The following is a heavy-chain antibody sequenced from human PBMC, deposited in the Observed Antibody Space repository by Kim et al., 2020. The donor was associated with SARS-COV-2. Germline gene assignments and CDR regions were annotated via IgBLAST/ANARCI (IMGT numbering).Heavy chain of an antibody. CDR2: IDYSGST. CDR1: GGSISSYY. CDR3: ASRGNSGVNFWGYDN. Sequence: SETLSLTCTVSGGSISSYYWSWIRQPPGKGLEWIGYIDYSGSTNYNPSLKSRVSLSVDTSKNQFSLKLTSVTPADTAAYYCASRGNSGVNFWGYDNWGQG. J-gene: IGHJ4*02. V-gene: IGHV4-59*13. D-gene: IGHD2-15*01.